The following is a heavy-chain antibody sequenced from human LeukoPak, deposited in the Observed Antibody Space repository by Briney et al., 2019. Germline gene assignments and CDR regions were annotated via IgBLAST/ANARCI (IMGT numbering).Heavy chain of an antibody. CDR3: APGGDYTFFDY. J-gene: IGHJ4*02. V-gene: IGHV3-53*05. CDR2: IYGAGST. CDR1: GFTVSGDY. D-gene: IGHD4-17*01. Sequence: PGGSLRLSCAASGFTVSGDYMSWVRQAPGKGLEWVSVIYGAGSTYYADSVKGRFTISRDNSKNTLYLQMNSLRAEDTAVYYCAPGGDYTFFDYWGQGTLVTVSS.